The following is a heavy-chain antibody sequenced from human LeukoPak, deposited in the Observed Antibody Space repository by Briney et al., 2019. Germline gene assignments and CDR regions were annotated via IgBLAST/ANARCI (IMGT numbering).Heavy chain of an antibody. Sequence: GGSLRLSCAASGFTFSSYSMNWVRQAPGKGLEWVSSISSSSSYIYYADSVKGRFTISRDNAKNSLYLQMNSLRAEDTAVYYXXXDENYVSAFDYWGQGTLVTVSS. CDR1: GFTFSSYS. J-gene: IGHJ4*02. CDR2: ISSSSSYI. V-gene: IGHV3-21*01. CDR3: XXDENYVSAFDY. D-gene: IGHD1-7*01.